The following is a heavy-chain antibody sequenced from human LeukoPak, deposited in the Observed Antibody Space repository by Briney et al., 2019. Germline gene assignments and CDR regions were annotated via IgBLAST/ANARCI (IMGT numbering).Heavy chain of an antibody. CDR1: GGSFSGYY. D-gene: IGHD2-15*01. J-gene: IGHJ4*02. V-gene: IGHV4-34*01. CDR2: INHSGST. Sequence: SETLSLTCAVYGGSFSGYYWSWIRQPPGKGLEWIGEINHSGSTNYNPSLKSRVTISVDTSKNQFSLKPSSVTAADTAVYYCARPLVVVAATFEFVYWGQGTLVTVSS. CDR3: ARPLVVVAATFEFVY.